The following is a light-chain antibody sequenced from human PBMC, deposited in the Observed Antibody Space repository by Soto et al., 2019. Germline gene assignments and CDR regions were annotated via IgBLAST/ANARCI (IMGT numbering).Light chain of an antibody. J-gene: IGKJ1*01. CDR3: MQGTHWPPWT. V-gene: IGKV2-30*01. CDR1: QSLVSSDGNTY. Sequence: DVVMTQSPLSLPVTPGQPASISCRSSQSLVSSDGNTYLNWFQQRPGQSPRRLIYKVSKRESGVPDRFSGSGSGSDFTLKISRVEAEDVGIYYCMQGTHWPPWTFGQGTKVEIK. CDR2: KVS.